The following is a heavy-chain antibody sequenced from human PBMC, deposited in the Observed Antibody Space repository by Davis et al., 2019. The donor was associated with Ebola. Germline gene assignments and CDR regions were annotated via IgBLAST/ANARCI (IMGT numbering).Heavy chain of an antibody. D-gene: IGHD4-17*01. CDR1: GGSVTTYY. Sequence: GSLRLSCSVSGGSVTTYYWSWFRQPPGKGLEWIGYIYYGGSTKNNPSLKSRVTVSVDTSKNQFSLKLSSVTAADTAVYFCARLGSGDYGIDYWGQGTLVTVSS. CDR3: ARLGSGDYGIDY. CDR2: IYYGGST. V-gene: IGHV4-59*02. J-gene: IGHJ4*02.